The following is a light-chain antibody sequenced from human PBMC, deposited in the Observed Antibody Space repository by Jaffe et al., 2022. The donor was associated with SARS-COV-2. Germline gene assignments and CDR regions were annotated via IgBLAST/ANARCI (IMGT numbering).Light chain of an antibody. J-gene: IGLJ2*01. CDR2: EVT. Sequence: QSALTQPPSVSGSPGQSVTISCTGSSRDVGSYNRVSWYRQPPGTAPKLIIYEVTNRPSGVPDRFSGSKSGNTASLTISGLQAEDEAVYYCSSYISSTTLVLFGEGTKLTVL. CDR1: SRDVGSYNR. V-gene: IGLV2-18*02. CDR3: SSYISSTTLVL.